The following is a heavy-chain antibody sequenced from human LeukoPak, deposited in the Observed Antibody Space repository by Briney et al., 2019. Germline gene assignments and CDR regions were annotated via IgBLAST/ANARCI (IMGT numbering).Heavy chain of an antibody. CDR1: GFTFSNYE. Sequence: GGSLRLSCVVSGFTFSNYEMNWVRQAPGKGLVWVSYISSSGNSIYYVDSVKARFTISRDNATNSLYLQMNSLRAEDTAVYYCARVEYGVAMLRHWGQGTLVTVSS. J-gene: IGHJ4*02. CDR2: ISSSGNSI. D-gene: IGHD3-3*01. V-gene: IGHV3-48*03. CDR3: ARVEYGVAMLRH.